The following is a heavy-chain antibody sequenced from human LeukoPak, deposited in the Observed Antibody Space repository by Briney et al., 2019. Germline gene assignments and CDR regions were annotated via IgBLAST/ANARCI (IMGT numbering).Heavy chain of an antibody. D-gene: IGHD3-16*01. Sequence: PSETLSLTCTVSGNSISSSSYYWVWIRQPPGKGLEWIGSINYYGKTYYNPSVKSRVTISVDTSKNQFFLMVRSVTAADTAVYYCGRSAGFVHFDHWGQGTLVTVTS. V-gene: IGHV4-39*07. CDR3: GRSAGFVHFDH. CDR2: INYYGKT. CDR1: GNSISSSSYY. J-gene: IGHJ4*02.